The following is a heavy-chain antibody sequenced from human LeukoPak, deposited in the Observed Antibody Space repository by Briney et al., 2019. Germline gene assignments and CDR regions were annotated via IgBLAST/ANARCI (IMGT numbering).Heavy chain of an antibody. Sequence: ASVKVSCKASGYTFTGYYMHWVRQAPGQGLEWMGWINPNSGGTNYAQKFQGRVTMTRDTSISTAYMELSRLRSDDTAVYYCATKSDIVVVPAAIRGPNYFDYWGQGTLVTVSS. V-gene: IGHV1-2*02. CDR1: GYTFTGYY. D-gene: IGHD2-2*02. CDR2: INPNSGGT. CDR3: ATKSDIVVVPAAIRGPNYFDY. J-gene: IGHJ4*02.